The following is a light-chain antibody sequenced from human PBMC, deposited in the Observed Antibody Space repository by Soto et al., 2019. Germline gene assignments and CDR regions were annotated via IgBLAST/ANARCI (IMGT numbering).Light chain of an antibody. Sequence: QSALTQPASVSGSPGQSITISCTGTSSGVGGYNYVSWYQQHPGKAPKLIIYEVSNRPSGVSNRFSGSKSGNTASLTISGLQAEDEADYYCSSYTSSSTPYLFGTGTKLTVL. J-gene: IGLJ1*01. CDR2: EVS. CDR3: SSYTSSSTPYL. V-gene: IGLV2-14*01. CDR1: SSGVGGYNY.